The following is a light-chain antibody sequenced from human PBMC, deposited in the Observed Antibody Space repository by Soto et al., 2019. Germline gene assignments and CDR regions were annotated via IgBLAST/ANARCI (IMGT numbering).Light chain of an antibody. Sequence: QSVLTQPASVSGSPGQSITISCTGTSSDIGSYNRVSWYQQEPGKAPKVMIYNVSNRPSGISNRFSGSKSGNTASLTISGLQAEDEADYYCCSYTTSSTYVFGTGTKVTVL. V-gene: IGLV2-14*01. CDR3: CSYTTSSTYV. J-gene: IGLJ1*01. CDR1: SSDIGSYNR. CDR2: NVS.